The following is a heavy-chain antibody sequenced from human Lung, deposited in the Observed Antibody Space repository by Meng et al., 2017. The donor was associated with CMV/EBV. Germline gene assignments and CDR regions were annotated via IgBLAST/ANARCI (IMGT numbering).Heavy chain of an antibody. CDR1: GYTFGGYG. CDR2: FVNYVDT. CDR3: ASGTPGRSYCDY. J-gene: IGHJ4*02. V-gene: IGHV1-18*01. D-gene: IGHD2-15*01. Sequence: VKRPWASVRLSCRFSGYTFGGYGICWGRQSPGQGLEWRGWFVNYVDTDPAPKFQGRVTMTTDTHTNTAFMELRSLTSDDTAVYYCASGTPGRSYCDYWGQGTMVTVSS.